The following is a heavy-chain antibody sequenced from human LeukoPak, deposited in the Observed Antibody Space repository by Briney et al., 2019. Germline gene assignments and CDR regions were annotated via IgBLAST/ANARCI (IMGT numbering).Heavy chain of an antibody. D-gene: IGHD4-17*01. CDR3: ARGVTRCYYYYYYMDV. CDR2: INPNSGGT. J-gene: IGHJ6*03. V-gene: IGHV1-2*02. CDR1: GYTFTGYY. Sequence: ASVKVSCKASGYTFTGYYMHWVRQAPGQGLEWMGWINPNSGGTNYAQKFQGRVTMTRDTSISTAYMELSRLRSDDTAVYYCARGVTRCYYYYYYMDVWGKGTTVTVSS.